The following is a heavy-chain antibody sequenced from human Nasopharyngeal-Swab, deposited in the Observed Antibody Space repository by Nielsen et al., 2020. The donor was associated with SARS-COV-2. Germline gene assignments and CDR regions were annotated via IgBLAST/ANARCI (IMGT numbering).Heavy chain of an antibody. CDR2: ISAYNGNT. V-gene: IGHV1-18*01. CDR1: GYTFTSYG. J-gene: IGHJ4*02. Sequence: ASVKVSCKASGYTFTSYGISWVRQAPGQGLEWMGWISAYNGNTNYAQKLQGRVTMTTDTSTSTAYMELRSLRSDDTAVYYCARVTPTLYDSSGYLFDYWGQGTLVTVCS. CDR3: ARVTPTLYDSSGYLFDY. D-gene: IGHD3-22*01.